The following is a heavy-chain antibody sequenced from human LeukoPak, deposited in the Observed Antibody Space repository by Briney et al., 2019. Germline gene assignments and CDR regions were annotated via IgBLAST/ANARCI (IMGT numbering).Heavy chain of an antibody. J-gene: IGHJ4*02. Sequence: ASVKVSCKASGYTFTSYGISWVRQAPGQGLEWMGWISAYNGNTNYAQKLQGRVTMTTDTSTSTAYMELRSLRSDDTAMYYCARGYYYGSGSYRSPFDYWGQGTLVTVSS. CDR3: ARGYYYGSGSYRSPFDY. CDR2: ISAYNGNT. CDR1: GYTFTSYG. V-gene: IGHV1-18*01. D-gene: IGHD3-10*01.